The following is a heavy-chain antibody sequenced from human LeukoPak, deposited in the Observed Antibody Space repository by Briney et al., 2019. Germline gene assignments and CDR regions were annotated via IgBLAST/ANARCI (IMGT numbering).Heavy chain of an antibody. CDR1: GGTFSSYA. Sequence: SVKVSRKASGGTFSSYAISWVRQAPGQGLEWMGRIIPIFGTANYAQKFQGRVTITTDESTSTAYMELSSLRSEDTAVYYCARGAYDSSGYHNYWGQGTLVTVSS. CDR3: ARGAYDSSGYHNY. CDR2: IIPIFGTA. D-gene: IGHD3-22*01. J-gene: IGHJ4*02. V-gene: IGHV1-69*05.